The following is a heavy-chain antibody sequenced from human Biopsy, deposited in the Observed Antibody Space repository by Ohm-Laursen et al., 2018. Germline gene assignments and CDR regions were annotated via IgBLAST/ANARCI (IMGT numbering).Heavy chain of an antibody. D-gene: IGHD4-17*01. V-gene: IGHV1-18*01. Sequence: SVKVSCKASGYTFTTYGISWVRQAPGQGLEWMGWINTYSGNTNYGKKFHDRVIMTSDTSTGTAYLEHRSLRSDDTAVYYCARDYYPYVDYLKDVPLCDSWGQGTLVTVSS. CDR1: GYTFTTYG. CDR3: ARDYYPYVDYLKDVPLCDS. J-gene: IGHJ4*02. CDR2: INTYSGNT.